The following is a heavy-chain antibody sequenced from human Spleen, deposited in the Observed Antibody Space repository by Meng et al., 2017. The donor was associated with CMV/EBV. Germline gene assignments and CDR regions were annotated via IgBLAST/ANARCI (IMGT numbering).Heavy chain of an antibody. Sequence: GGSLRLSCAGSGFTFGNYWLTWVRQAPGKGLGWVASINQDGSEKYYVASVKGRFTVSRDNAKNLLYLQMNTLRAEDTALYFCSRPHDYWGQGTLVTVSS. CDR3: SRPHDY. V-gene: IGHV3-7*01. CDR2: INQDGSEK. CDR1: GFTFGNYW. J-gene: IGHJ4*02.